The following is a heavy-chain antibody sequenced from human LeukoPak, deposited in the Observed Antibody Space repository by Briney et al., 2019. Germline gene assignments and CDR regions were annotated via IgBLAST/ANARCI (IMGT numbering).Heavy chain of an antibody. CDR3: ARSVSYGSGSYPYYFDY. D-gene: IGHD3-10*01. V-gene: IGHV4-31*03. CDR2: IYYSGST. Sequence: PSETLSLTCTVSGGSISSGGYYWSWIRQHPGKGLEWIGYIYYSGSTYYNPSLKSRVTISVDTSKNQFSLKLSSVTAADTAVYYCARSVSYGSGSYPYYFDYWGQGTLVTVSS. J-gene: IGHJ4*02. CDR1: GGSISSGGYY.